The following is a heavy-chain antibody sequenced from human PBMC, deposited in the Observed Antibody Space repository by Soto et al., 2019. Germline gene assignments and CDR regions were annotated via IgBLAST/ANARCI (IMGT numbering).Heavy chain of an antibody. D-gene: IGHD3-22*01. CDR2: ISTNGGST. J-gene: IGHJ4*02. Sequence: GGSLRLSCAASGFTFSSYWMHWVRQDAGKGLLWVSSISTNGGSTHYADSVKGRFTISRDNSKNTQYLQMSSLRADDTAVYYCVKGEYYYDSSGYYPFDYWGQGTLVTVSS. CDR3: VKGEYYYDSSGYYPFDY. CDR1: GFTFSSYW. V-gene: IGHV3-64D*06.